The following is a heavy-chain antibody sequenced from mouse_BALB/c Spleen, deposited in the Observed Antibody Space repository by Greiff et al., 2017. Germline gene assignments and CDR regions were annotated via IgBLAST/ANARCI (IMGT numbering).Heavy chain of an antibody. Sequence: EVKVEESGGGLVKPGGSLKLSCAASGFTFSSYAMSWVRQTPEKRLEWVASISSGGSTYYPDSVKGRFTISRDNARNILYLQMSSLRSEDTAMYYCTMITTGYAMDYWGQGTSVTVSS. CDR3: TMITTGYAMDY. J-gene: IGHJ4*01. CDR1: GFTFSSYA. D-gene: IGHD2-4*01. V-gene: IGHV5-6-5*01. CDR2: ISSGGST.